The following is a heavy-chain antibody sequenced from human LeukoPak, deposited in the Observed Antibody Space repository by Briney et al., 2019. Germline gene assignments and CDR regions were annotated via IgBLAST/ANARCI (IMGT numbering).Heavy chain of an antibody. J-gene: IGHJ4*02. CDR2: IYTSGST. CDR1: GGSISSGSYY. D-gene: IGHD6-13*01. CDR3: ARVNIAAAGVFDY. Sequence: PSETLSLTCTVSGGSISSGSYYWSWIRQPAGKGLEWIGRIYTSGSTNYNPSLKSRVTISVDTSKNQFSLKLSSVTAADTAVYYCARVNIAAAGVFDYWGQGTLVTVSS. V-gene: IGHV4-61*02.